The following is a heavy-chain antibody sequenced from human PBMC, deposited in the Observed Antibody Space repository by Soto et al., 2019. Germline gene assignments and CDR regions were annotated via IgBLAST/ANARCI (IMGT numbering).Heavy chain of an antibody. CDR2: INGVDGSA. D-gene: IGHD3-22*01. CDR1: GFTFSSYA. Sequence: EVQLLESGGVLVQPGGSLRLSCAASGFTFSSYAMTWVRQAPGKGLEWVSDINGVDGSAYYAESVKGRFTISRDNSKKTLFLLMNNLRDEDTAVYYCAKDDGGYHSYPDKWGQGTLVTVSS. V-gene: IGHV3-23*01. CDR3: AKDDGGYHSYPDK. J-gene: IGHJ4*02.